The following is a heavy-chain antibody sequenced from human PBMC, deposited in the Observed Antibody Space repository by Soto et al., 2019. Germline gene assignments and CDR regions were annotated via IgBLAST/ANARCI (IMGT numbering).Heavy chain of an antibody. CDR3: AKGSRYSSGYFDY. D-gene: IGHD6-19*01. CDR1: GFTFSSYA. CDR2: ISGSGGST. V-gene: IGHV3-23*01. J-gene: IGHJ4*02. Sequence: EVQLLESGGGLVQPGGSLRLSCAASGFTFSSYAMSWVRQAPGKGLEWVSAISGSGGSTYYADSVKGRFTISRDNSNDTLYLEMNSLRAEDTAVYYCAKGSRYSSGYFDYRGQGGLVTVSS.